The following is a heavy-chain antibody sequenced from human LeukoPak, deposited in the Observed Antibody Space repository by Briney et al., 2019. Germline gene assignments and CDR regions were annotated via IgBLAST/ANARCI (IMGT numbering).Heavy chain of an antibody. CDR1: GFTFSSYS. CDR3: ARAPRVGATKY. Sequence: GGSLRLSCAASGFTFSSYSMNWVRQAPGKGLEWVSYISSSSSTIYYADSVKGRFTISRDNAKNSLYLQMNSLRAEDTAVYYCARAPRVGATKYWGQGTLVTVSS. CDR2: ISSSSSTI. V-gene: IGHV3-48*04. J-gene: IGHJ4*02. D-gene: IGHD1-26*01.